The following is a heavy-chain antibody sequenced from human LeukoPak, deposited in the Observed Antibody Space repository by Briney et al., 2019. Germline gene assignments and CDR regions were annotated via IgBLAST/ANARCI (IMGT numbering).Heavy chain of an antibody. J-gene: IGHJ4*02. CDR3: ARGARGYSYGYVDY. D-gene: IGHD5-18*01. Sequence: ASVKVSCKASGGTFSSYAISWVRQAPGQGLEWMGRIIPIFGTANYAQKFQGRVTITADKSTSTAYMELSSLGSEHTAVYYCARGARGYSYGYVDYWGQGTLVTVSS. CDR1: GGTFSSYA. CDR2: IIPIFGTA. V-gene: IGHV1-69*06.